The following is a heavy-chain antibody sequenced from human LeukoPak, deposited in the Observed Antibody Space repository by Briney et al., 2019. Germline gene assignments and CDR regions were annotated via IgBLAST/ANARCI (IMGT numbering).Heavy chain of an antibody. Sequence: VASVKVSCKASGYTFTSYGISWVRQAPGQGLEWMGWINPNSGGTNYAQKFQGRVTMTRDTSISTAYMELSRLRSDDTAVYYCAREPGIAAAAVDYWGQGTLVTVSS. CDR2: INPNSGGT. CDR3: AREPGIAAAAVDY. D-gene: IGHD6-13*01. CDR1: GYTFTSYG. V-gene: IGHV1-2*02. J-gene: IGHJ4*02.